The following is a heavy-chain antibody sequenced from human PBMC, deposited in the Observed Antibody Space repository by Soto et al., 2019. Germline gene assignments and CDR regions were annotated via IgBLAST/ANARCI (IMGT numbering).Heavy chain of an antibody. V-gene: IGHV4-4*02. Sequence: QVQLQESGPGLVKPSGTLSLTCAVSGDSISSPKWWTWVRQPPGKGLEWIGDILHSGSTNYNPSLKSIVTISLDKSKNQFSLNLDSVTAADTAVYYCAYSSGWYRHDIWGQGTLVTVSS. CDR1: GDSISSPKW. D-gene: IGHD6-19*01. CDR3: AYSSGWYRHDI. J-gene: IGHJ3*02. CDR2: ILHSGST.